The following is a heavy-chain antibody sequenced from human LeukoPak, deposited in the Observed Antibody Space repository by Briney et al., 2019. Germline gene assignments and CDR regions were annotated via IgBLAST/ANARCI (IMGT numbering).Heavy chain of an antibody. CDR3: ARPKYSSSLAFDY. D-gene: IGHD6-6*01. CDR2: IYPGGSCT. J-gene: IGHJ4*02. CDR1: GIPFSKSL. V-gene: IGHV5-51*01. Sequence: GGALEIFCKGSGIPFSKSLIVWGRHVPGKGLEGGGIIYPGGSCTKFSPSFQGEVTISADKYISTADVQWSSLKASDTAIYYCARPKYSSSLAFDYWGQATPVTVSS.